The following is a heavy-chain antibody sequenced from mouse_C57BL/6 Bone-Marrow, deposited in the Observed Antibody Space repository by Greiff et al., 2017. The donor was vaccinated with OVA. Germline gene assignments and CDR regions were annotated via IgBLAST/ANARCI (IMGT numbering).Heavy chain of an antibody. V-gene: IGHV14-2*01. Sequence: VQLKESGAELVKPGASVKLSCTASGFNIKDYYMHWVQQRTEQGLEWIGRIDPEDGETKYASKFQGKATITADTSSNTAYLQLSSLTSEDTAVYYCARSDDYDVWYFDVWGTGTTVTVSS. D-gene: IGHD2-4*01. J-gene: IGHJ1*03. CDR3: ARSDDYDVWYFDV. CDR1: GFNIKDYY. CDR2: IDPEDGET.